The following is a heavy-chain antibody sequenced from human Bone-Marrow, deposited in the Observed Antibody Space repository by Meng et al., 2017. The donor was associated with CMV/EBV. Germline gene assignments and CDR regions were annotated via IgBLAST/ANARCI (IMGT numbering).Heavy chain of an antibody. D-gene: IGHD3-10*01. CDR2: ISSSSSYI. CDR3: ARRGSIDY. Sequence: GESLKISCAASGFTFSSYSMNWVRQAPGKGLEWVSSISSSSSYIYYADSVKGRFTISRDNAKNSLYLQMSSLRAEDTAVYYCARRGSIDYWGQGTLVTVSS. J-gene: IGHJ4*02. V-gene: IGHV3-21*01. CDR1: GFTFSSYS.